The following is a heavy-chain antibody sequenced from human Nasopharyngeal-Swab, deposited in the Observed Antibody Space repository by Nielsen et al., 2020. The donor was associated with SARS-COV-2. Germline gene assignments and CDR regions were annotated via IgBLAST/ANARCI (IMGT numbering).Heavy chain of an antibody. CDR3: ATDRVRFLDFGYYYYGMDV. D-gene: IGHD3-3*01. J-gene: IGHJ6*02. V-gene: IGHV1-8*01. CDR2: INPNSGGT. CDR1: GGTFSSYG. Sequence: ASVKVSCKTSGGTFSSYGISWVRQAPGQGLEWMGWINPNSGGTNYAQKFQGRVTMTEDTSTDTAYMELSSLRSEDTAVYYCATDRVRFLDFGYYYYGMDVWGQGTTVTVSS.